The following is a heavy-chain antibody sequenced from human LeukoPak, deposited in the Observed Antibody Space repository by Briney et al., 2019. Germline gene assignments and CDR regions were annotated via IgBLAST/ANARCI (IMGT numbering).Heavy chain of an antibody. CDR1: GFTFSSYP. V-gene: IGHV3-23*01. CDR3: AKGHGDPFDC. J-gene: IGHJ4*02. Sequence: PGGSLRLSCAASGFTFSSYPVSWVRQAPGKGLDWVSSISGSGGSTYYADSVKGRFTISRGNFENTLFLQMNSLRAEDTAVYYCAKGHGDPFDCWGQGTLVTVSS. D-gene: IGHD4-17*01. CDR2: ISGSGGST.